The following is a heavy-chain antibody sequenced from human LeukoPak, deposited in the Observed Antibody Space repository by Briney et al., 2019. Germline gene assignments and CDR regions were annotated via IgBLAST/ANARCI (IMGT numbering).Heavy chain of an antibody. D-gene: IGHD5-24*01. V-gene: IGHV3-21*01. Sequence: GGSLRLSCAASGFTFSNYDMTWVRQAPGKGLEWVSSISATTIYRFSAGSVRGRFTTSRDNVENSLYLQMNNLRGEDTAVYYCARIGLGRDAYNSFDYWGQGTLVTVSS. CDR2: ISATTIYR. J-gene: IGHJ4*02. CDR3: ARIGLGRDAYNSFDY. CDR1: GFTFSNYD.